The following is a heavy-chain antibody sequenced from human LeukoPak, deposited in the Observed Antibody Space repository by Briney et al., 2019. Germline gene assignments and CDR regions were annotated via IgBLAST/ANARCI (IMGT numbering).Heavy chain of an antibody. D-gene: IGHD5-18*01. J-gene: IGHJ4*02. CDR2: ISYDGSNK. CDR3: AKVPSTGYSYGSTYFDY. CDR1: GFTFSSYA. Sequence: PGRSLRLSCAASGFTFSSYAMHWVRQAPGKGLEWVAVISYDGSNKYYADSVKGRFTISRDNAKNSLYLQMNSLRAEDTALYYCAKVPSTGYSYGSTYFDYWGQGTLVTVSS. V-gene: IGHV3-30-3*01.